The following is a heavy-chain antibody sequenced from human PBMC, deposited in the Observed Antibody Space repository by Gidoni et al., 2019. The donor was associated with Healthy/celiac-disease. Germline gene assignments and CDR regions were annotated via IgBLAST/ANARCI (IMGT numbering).Heavy chain of an antibody. CDR1: GGSISSYY. J-gene: IGHJ4*02. CDR3: ATLDGRTREAFFDY. CDR2: IYYSGST. D-gene: IGHD2-2*01. V-gene: IGHV4-59*01. Sequence: QVQLQESGPGLVKPSETLSLTCTVSGGSISSYYWSWIRQPPGKGLEWIGYIYYSGSTNYNPSLKSRVTISVDTSKNQFSLKLSSVTAADTAVYYCATLDGRTREAFFDYWGQGTLVTVSS.